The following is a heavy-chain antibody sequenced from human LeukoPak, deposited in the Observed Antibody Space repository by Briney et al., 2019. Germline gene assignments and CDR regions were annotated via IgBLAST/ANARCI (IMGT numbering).Heavy chain of an antibody. Sequence: ASVKVSCKASGYTFTGYYMHWVRQAPGQGLEWMGWINPNSGGTNYAQKFQGRVTMTRDTSISTAYMELSRLRSDDTAVYYCARGLEYSSSWYSYYYYYMDVWGKGTTVTVSS. V-gene: IGHV1-2*02. J-gene: IGHJ6*03. D-gene: IGHD6-13*01. CDR3: ARGLEYSSSWYSYYYYYMDV. CDR1: GYTFTGYY. CDR2: INPNSGGT.